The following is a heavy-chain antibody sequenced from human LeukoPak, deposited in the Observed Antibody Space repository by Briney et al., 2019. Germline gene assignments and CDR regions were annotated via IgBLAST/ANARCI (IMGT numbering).Heavy chain of an antibody. CDR1: GFIFSNYA. D-gene: IGHD2-21*02. CDR3: SPAIIGY. Sequence: GGSLRLSCAASGFIFSNYAMTWVRQAPGRGLDWVSIMSHRGGSTYYADSVKGRFTISRDNSKNTLYLQMNSLRAEDTAVYYSSPAIIGYWGQGTLVTVSS. CDR2: MSHRGGST. V-gene: IGHV3-23*01. J-gene: IGHJ4*02.